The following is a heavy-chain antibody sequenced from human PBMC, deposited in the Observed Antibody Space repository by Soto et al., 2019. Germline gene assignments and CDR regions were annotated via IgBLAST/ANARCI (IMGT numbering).Heavy chain of an antibody. CDR3: ARAVAVAADFDY. CDR1: GYTFTGYA. D-gene: IGHD6-19*01. V-gene: IGHV1-3*05. Sequence: QVQLVQSGAEEKKPGASVKVSCKASGYTFTGYAMHWVRQAPGQRLEWMGWITAGNGNTKYSQKFQGRVTITRDTSAGTAYMELSSLRSEDTAVYYCARAVAVAADFDYWGQGTLVTVSS. J-gene: IGHJ4*02. CDR2: ITAGNGNT.